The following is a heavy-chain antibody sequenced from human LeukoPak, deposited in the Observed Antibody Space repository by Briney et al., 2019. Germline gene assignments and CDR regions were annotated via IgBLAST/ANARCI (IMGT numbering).Heavy chain of an antibody. V-gene: IGHV3-53*01. J-gene: IGHJ4*02. CDR3: ATREEWEPLDY. CDR1: GFTVSGDY. Sequence: GGSLRLSCAASGFTVSGDYMSWVRQAPGKGLEWVSLIYSGGSTYYADSVKGRFTISRDNSKNALYLQMNSLRAEDTAVYYCATREEWEPLDYWGQGTLVTVSS. CDR2: IYSGGST. D-gene: IGHD1-26*01.